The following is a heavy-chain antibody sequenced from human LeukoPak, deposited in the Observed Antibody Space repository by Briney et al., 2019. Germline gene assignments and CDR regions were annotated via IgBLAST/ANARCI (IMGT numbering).Heavy chain of an antibody. CDR3: ARAPWGSYYLFDY. Sequence: GGSLRLSCAASGFTFSSYSMNWFRQAPGKGLEWVSSISSSSSYIYYADSVKGRFTISRDNAKNSLYLQMNSLRAEDTAVYYCARAPWGSYYLFDYWGQGTLVTVSS. J-gene: IGHJ4*02. V-gene: IGHV3-21*01. CDR2: ISSSSSYI. CDR1: GFTFSSYS. D-gene: IGHD1-26*01.